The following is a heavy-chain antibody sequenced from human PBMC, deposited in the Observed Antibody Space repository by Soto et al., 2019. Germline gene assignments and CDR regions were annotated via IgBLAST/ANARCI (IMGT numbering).Heavy chain of an antibody. CDR1: GFTFSSYW. V-gene: IGHV3-7*01. CDR3: ARTRGSSYYYYYGMDV. CDR2: IKQDGSEK. D-gene: IGHD6-6*01. J-gene: IGHJ6*02. Sequence: EVQLVESGGGLVQPGGSLRLSCAASGFTFSSYWMSWVRQAPGKGLEWVANIKQDGSEKYYVDSVKGRFTISRDNAKNSLYLKMKSLRAEDTAVYYCARTRGSSYYYYYGMDVWGQGTTVTVSS.